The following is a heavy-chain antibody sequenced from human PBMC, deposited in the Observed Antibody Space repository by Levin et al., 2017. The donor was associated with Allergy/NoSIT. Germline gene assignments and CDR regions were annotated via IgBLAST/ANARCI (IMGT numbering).Heavy chain of an antibody. V-gene: IGHV1-24*01. CDR3: ATRAVVIGMDYFDY. CDR1: GYTLTELS. Sequence: GESLKISCKVSGYTLTELSMHWVRQAPGKGLEWMGGFDPEDGETIYAQKFQGRVTMTEDTSTDTAYMELSSLRSEDTAVYYCATRAVVIGMDYFDYWGQGTLVTVSS. J-gene: IGHJ4*02. D-gene: IGHD3-22*01. CDR2: FDPEDGET.